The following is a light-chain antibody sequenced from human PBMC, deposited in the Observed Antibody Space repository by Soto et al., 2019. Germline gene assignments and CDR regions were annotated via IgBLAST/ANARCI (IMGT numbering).Light chain of an antibody. Sequence: EIVMTQSPATLAVSPGXRATLFCRASQSVSSNLAWYQQKPGQAPRLLIYGASTRATGIPARFSGSGSGTEFTLTISSLQSEDFAVYYCQQYNKWPPYTFGQGTKVDIK. V-gene: IGKV3-15*01. CDR2: GAS. CDR3: QQYNKWPPYT. J-gene: IGKJ2*01. CDR1: QSVSSN.